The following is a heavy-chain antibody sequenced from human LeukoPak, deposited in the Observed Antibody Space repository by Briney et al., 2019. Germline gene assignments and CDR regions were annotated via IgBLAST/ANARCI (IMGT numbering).Heavy chain of an antibody. CDR3: ARWAVGTEISSSWDHRPYYFDY. J-gene: IGHJ4*02. Sequence: PSETLSLTCAVYSASGSFSGYYWSWIRQPPGKGLEWIGEISHRGNTNYNPSLKGRVIISVDTSKNQFSLKLTSVTAADTAVYYCARWAVGTEISSSWDHRPYYFDYWGQGTLVTVSS. CDR2: ISHRGNT. V-gene: IGHV4-34*01. CDR1: SASGSFSGYY. D-gene: IGHD6-13*01.